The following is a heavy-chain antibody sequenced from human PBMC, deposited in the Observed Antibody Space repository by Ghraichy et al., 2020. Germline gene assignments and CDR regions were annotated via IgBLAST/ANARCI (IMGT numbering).Heavy chain of an antibody. J-gene: IGHJ4*02. Sequence: GESLNISCTASGFTFRTYAMCWVRQAAGKGLEWVSTICSTGTTYYAASVRGRFTISRDNSKNSLYLQMNSLRADDTALYYCARTEYGEPPFGGYWGRGTLGADSS. V-gene: IGHV3-23*01. CDR3: ARTEYGEPPFGGY. D-gene: IGHD4-17*01. CDR2: ICSTGTT. CDR1: GFTFRTYA.